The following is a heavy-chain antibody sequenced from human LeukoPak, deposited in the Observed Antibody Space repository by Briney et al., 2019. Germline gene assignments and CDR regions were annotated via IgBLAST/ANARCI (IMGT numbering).Heavy chain of an antibody. J-gene: IGHJ5*02. D-gene: IGHD5-12*01. Sequence: GGSLRLSCVGSGFTISNYWMHWVRQVPGTGLAWDSRIHPDGSITTYADSVKGRFTISRDNAKNTLYLQMNSLRAEDTAVYYCAPQQTYSPYNWFDPWGQGTLVTVSS. CDR1: GFTISNYW. V-gene: IGHV3-74*03. CDR3: APQQTYSPYNWFDP. CDR2: IHPDGSIT.